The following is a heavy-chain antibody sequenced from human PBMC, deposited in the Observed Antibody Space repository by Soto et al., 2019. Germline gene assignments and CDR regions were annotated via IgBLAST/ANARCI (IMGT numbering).Heavy chain of an antibody. Sequence: EVQLVESGGALVQPGRSLRLSCAASGFTFDDYAMHWVRQAPGKGLEWVSGVSWNSDTIGYADSVRGRFSISRDNAKNALYLQMNSLRPEDTALYFCVRDHSTGIAMVGGDYDYFGMDVWGQGTTVTVSS. V-gene: IGHV3-9*01. D-gene: IGHD3-10*01. CDR1: GFTFDDYA. CDR2: VSWNSDTI. CDR3: VRDHSTGIAMVGGDYDYFGMDV. J-gene: IGHJ6*02.